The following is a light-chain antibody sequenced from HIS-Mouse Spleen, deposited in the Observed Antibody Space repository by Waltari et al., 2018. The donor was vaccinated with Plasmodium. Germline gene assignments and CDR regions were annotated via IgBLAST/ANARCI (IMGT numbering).Light chain of an antibody. Sequence: QSALTRPPSASGSPGQSVTISCTGTSSDVGGYNYVSGYQQHPGKAPKLMIYEVSKRPSGVPDRFSGSKSGNTASLTVSGLQAEDEADYYCSSYAGSNNLVFGGGTKLTVL. CDR2: EVS. V-gene: IGLV2-8*01. CDR1: SSDVGGYNY. J-gene: IGLJ2*01. CDR3: SSYAGSNNLV.